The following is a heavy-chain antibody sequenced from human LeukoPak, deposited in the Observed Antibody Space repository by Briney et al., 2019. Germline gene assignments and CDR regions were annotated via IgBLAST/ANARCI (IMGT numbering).Heavy chain of an antibody. CDR2: IDPSDSYT. J-gene: IGHJ4*02. Sequence: GESLNISCKGSGYSFTTYWISWVRQMPGKGLEWMGRIDPSDSYTNYSPSFQGHVTISADKSISTAFLQWSSLKASDTAMYYCARLGFGELFPYYWGQGTLVTVSS. CDR1: GYSFTTYW. CDR3: ARLGFGELFPYY. D-gene: IGHD3-10*01. V-gene: IGHV5-10-1*01.